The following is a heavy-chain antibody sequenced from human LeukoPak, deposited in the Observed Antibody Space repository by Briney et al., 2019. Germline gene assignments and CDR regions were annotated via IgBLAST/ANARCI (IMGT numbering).Heavy chain of an antibody. V-gene: IGHV4-59*12. Sequence: SETLSLTCTVSGDSINNYYWSWIRQPPGKGLEWIGYIYYSGTTNYNPSLKSRVTMSVDTSKNQFSLKLSSVTAADTAVYYCARVHGSSNAFDIWGQGTMVTVSS. D-gene: IGHD6-6*01. J-gene: IGHJ3*02. CDR2: IYYSGTT. CDR3: ARVHGSSNAFDI. CDR1: GDSINNYY.